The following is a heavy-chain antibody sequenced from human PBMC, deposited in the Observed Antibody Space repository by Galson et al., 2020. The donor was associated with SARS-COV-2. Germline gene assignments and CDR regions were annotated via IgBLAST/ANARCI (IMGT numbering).Heavy chain of an antibody. D-gene: IGHD6-13*01. J-gene: IGHJ6*03. CDR2: ITTSSTYI. CDR3: ARTGTPNYYYSYYMDV. V-gene: IGHV3-21*01. Sequence: GGSLRLSCAASGFTFSSYTMNWVRQVPGKGLEWVSSITTSSTYINYAASVKGRFTISRDNAKNSLYLQMNSLRAGDTAVYFCARTGTPNYYYSYYMDVWGKGTTVTVSS. CDR1: GFTFSSYT.